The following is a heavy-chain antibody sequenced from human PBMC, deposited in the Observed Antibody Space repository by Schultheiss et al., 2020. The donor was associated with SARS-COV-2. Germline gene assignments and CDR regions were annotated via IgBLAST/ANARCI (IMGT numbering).Heavy chain of an antibody. J-gene: IGHJ4*02. CDR2: IYYSGST. V-gene: IGHV4-59*12. Sequence: SETLSLTCAVYGGSFSGYYWSWIRQPPGKGLEWIGYIYYSGSTNYNPSLKSRVTISVDTSKNQFSLKVRSVTAADTAVYYCARGGLLWFGEMNQWGQGTLVTVSS. CDR3: ARGGLLWFGEMNQ. CDR1: GGSFSGYY. D-gene: IGHD3-10*01.